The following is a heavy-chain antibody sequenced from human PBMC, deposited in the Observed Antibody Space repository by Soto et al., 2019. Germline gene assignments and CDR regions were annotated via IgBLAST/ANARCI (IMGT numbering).Heavy chain of an antibody. CDR3: ARDSYDFWSGYPNWFDP. D-gene: IGHD3-3*01. CDR1: GLTFNSYW. CDR2: IKQDGSEK. V-gene: IGHV3-7*03. J-gene: IGHJ5*02. Sequence: GGSLRLSCAASGLTFNSYWMSWVRQAPGKGLEWVANIKQDGSEKYYVDSVKGRFTISRDNAKNSLYLQMNSLRAEATAVYYCARDSYDFWSGYPNWFDPWGQGTLVTVSS.